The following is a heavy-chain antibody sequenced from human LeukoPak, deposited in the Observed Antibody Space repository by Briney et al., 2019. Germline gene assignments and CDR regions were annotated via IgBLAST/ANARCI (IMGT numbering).Heavy chain of an antibody. D-gene: IGHD4-17*01. CDR3: ARDWLNTVDY. CDR2: INPNSGGT. J-gene: IGHJ4*02. CDR1: GYTFTGYY. Sequence: ASVEVSCKASGYTFTGYYMHWVRQAPGQGLEWMGWINPNSGGTIYAQKFQGRVTMTRDTSISTAYMELSRLRSDDTAVYYCARDWLNTVDYWGQGTLVTVSS. V-gene: IGHV1-2*02.